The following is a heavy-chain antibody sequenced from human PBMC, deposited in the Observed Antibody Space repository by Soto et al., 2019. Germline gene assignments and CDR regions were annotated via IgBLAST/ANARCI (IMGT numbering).Heavy chain of an antibody. D-gene: IGHD4-17*01. CDR2: ISAFNGKA. CDR1: GYTFTSYG. Sequence: GASVKVSCKASGYTFTSYGISWVRQAPGQGLEWMGWISAFNGKANYAQKFQGRVTITTDTSTSTAYMELSSLRSEDTAAYYCARFHTAYDAFDIWGQGTMVTVSS. J-gene: IGHJ3*02. V-gene: IGHV1-18*01. CDR3: ARFHTAYDAFDI.